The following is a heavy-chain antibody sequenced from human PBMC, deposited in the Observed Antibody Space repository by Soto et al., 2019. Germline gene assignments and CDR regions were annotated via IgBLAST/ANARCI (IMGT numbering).Heavy chain of an antibody. V-gene: IGHV3-66*01. D-gene: IGHD3-10*01. CDR1: AFTVSSNY. J-gene: IGHJ5*02. Sequence: EVQLVESGGGLVQPGGSLRLSCAVSAFTVSSNYMNWVRQAPGKGLEWVSVIYSGGDTYYADSVKYRFTISRDNSKNTLYLQMNSLRAEDTAVYYCAREGRGGGWFDPWGQGTLVTVSS. CDR3: AREGRGGGWFDP. CDR2: IYSGGDT.